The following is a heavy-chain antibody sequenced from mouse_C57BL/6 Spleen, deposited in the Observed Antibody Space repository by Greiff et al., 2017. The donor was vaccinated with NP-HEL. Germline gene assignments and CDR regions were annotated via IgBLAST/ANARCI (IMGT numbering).Heavy chain of an antibody. CDR1: GFNIKDYY. Sequence: VHVKQSGAELVKPGASVKLSCTASGFNIKDYYMHWVKQRTEQGLEWIGRIDPEDGETKYAPKFQGKATITADTSSNTAYLQLSSLTSEDTAVYYCAREGRGIRYYFDYWGQGTTLTVSS. CDR2: IDPEDGET. J-gene: IGHJ2*01. V-gene: IGHV14-2*01. CDR3: AREGRGIRYYFDY.